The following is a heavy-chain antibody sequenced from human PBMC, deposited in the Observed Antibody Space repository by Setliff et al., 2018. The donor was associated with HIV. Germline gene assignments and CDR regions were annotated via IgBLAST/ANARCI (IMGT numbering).Heavy chain of an antibody. CDR3: SLGYCSGGSCYSDPDASDI. J-gene: IGHJ3*02. CDR1: GFTFSSYW. V-gene: IGHV3-74*01. Sequence: PGGSLRLSCAASGFTFSSYWIHWVRQAPGKGLVWVSRISADGSDTSYADSVKGRFTISRDNAMNTAYLQMNSLRGEDTALYYCSLGYCSGGSCYSDPDASDIWGQGTMVTVSS. D-gene: IGHD2-15*01. CDR2: ISADGSDT.